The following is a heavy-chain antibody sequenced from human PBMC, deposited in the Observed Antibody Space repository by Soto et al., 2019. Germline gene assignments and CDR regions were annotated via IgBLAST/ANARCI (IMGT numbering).Heavy chain of an antibody. Sequence: QVQLQESGPGLVKPSQTLSLTCTVSGGSISSGDYYWSWIRQPPGKGLEWIGYIYYSGSTYYNPSLKSRVTISVDTSKNQFPLKLSSVTAADTAVYYCARASFDYYDSSGYMRNDAFDIWGQGTMVTVSS. CDR1: GGSISSGDYY. CDR2: IYYSGST. CDR3: ARASFDYYDSSGYMRNDAFDI. V-gene: IGHV4-30-4*01. J-gene: IGHJ3*02. D-gene: IGHD3-22*01.